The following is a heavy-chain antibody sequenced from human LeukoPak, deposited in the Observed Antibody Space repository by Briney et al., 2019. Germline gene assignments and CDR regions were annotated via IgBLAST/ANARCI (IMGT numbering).Heavy chain of an antibody. CDR3: AKDVSPYGREWDYFDY. CDR2: ISGSGGST. Sequence: GGSLRLSCAASGFTFSSYAMSWVRQAPGKGLEWGSAISGSGGSTYLADSGKGGFTISRENAKNTLYLEMNSLRAEDTAVYYCAKDVSPYGREWDYFDYWGQGTLVTVSS. J-gene: IGHJ4*02. CDR1: GFTFSSYA. V-gene: IGHV3-23*01. D-gene: IGHD4-17*01.